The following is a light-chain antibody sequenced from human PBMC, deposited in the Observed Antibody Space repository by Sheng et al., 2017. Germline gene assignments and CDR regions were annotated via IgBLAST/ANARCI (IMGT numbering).Light chain of an antibody. CDR2: DAS. Sequence: IQMTQSPSTLSASVGDRVIITCRASQSLNNALAWYQVKPGKAPKFLIYDASTLQRGVPSRFSGSGSGTEFTLTISSLQPDDFAVYYCQQYGSSPYSFGQGTKLEIK. CDR1: QSLNNA. V-gene: IGKV1-5*01. J-gene: IGKJ2*03. CDR3: QQYGSSPYS.